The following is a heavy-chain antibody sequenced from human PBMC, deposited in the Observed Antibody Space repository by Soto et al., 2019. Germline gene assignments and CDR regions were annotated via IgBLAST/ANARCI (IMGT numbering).Heavy chain of an antibody. J-gene: IGHJ4*02. CDR1: GGSISSNNYY. V-gene: IGHV4-39*01. CDR2: MSYSRST. D-gene: IGHD3-16*01. Sequence: QLQLQESGPGLVKPSETLSLTCFVSGGSISSNNYYWGWIRQPPGKGLEWIGSMSYSRSTYYNPSLKSRVTISVDTSKNQFSLKLTSVTAADTSVYHCGSHLRPTNCGGGYFDYWGQGPLVTVSS. CDR3: GSHLRPTNCGGGYFDY.